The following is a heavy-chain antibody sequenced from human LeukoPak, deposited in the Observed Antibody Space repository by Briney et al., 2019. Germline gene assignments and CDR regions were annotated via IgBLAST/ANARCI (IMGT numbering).Heavy chain of an antibody. Sequence: GGSLRLSCAASGFTFDDYDMNWVRQAPGKGLEWVSYISSSGSTIYYADSVKGRFTISRDNAKNSLSLQMNSLRAEDTAVYYCARDDAMGATIDYWGQGTLVTVSS. V-gene: IGHV3-48*03. J-gene: IGHJ4*02. CDR3: ARDDAMGATIDY. CDR1: GFTFDDYD. D-gene: IGHD1-26*01. CDR2: ISSSGSTI.